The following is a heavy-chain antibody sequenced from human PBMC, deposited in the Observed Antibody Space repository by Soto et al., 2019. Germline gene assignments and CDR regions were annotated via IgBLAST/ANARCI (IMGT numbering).Heavy chain of an antibody. CDR3: AKSYSSNWYDYFEH. CDR2: ISGSGGST. J-gene: IGHJ4*02. Sequence: PGGSLRLSCAASGFNVNSDYMNWVRQAPGKGLEWVSAISGSGGSTYYADSVKGRFTISRDTSKNTLYLQMNSLRAEDAALYYCAKSYSSNWYDYFEHWGQGTLVTVSS. CDR1: GFNVNSDY. V-gene: IGHV3-23*01. D-gene: IGHD6-13*01.